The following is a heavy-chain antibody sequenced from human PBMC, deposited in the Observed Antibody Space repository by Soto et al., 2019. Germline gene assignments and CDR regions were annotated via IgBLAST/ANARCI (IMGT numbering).Heavy chain of an antibody. V-gene: IGHV1-46*03. CDR3: ARGAYSSNGRYDAFDI. D-gene: IGHD6-13*01. Sequence: ASVKVSCKASGYTFTSYYMHWVRQAPGQGLEWMGIINPSGGSTSYAQKFQGRVTMTRDTSTSTVYMELSSLRSEDTAVYYCARGAYSSNGRYDAFDIWGQGTMVTVSS. CDR1: GYTFTSYY. CDR2: INPSGGST. J-gene: IGHJ3*02.